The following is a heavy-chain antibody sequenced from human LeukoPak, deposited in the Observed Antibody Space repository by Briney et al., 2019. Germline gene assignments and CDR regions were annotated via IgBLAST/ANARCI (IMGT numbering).Heavy chain of an antibody. CDR1: GFTFSSYG. V-gene: IGHV3-30*18. D-gene: IGHD3-9*01. Sequence: PGRSLRLSCAASGFTFSSYGMHWVRQAPGKGLEWVAVISYDGSNKCYADSVKGRFTISRDNSKNTLYLQMNSLRAEDTAVYYCAKERYFGSADYYGMDVWGQGTTVTVSS. J-gene: IGHJ6*02. CDR2: ISYDGSNK. CDR3: AKERYFGSADYYGMDV.